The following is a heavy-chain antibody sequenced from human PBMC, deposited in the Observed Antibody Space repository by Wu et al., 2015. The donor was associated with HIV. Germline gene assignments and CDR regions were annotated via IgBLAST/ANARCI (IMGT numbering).Heavy chain of an antibody. CDR3: ARGPVRYYGSGSYTFYYYGMDV. J-gene: IGHJ6*02. V-gene: IGHV1-8*02. D-gene: IGHD3-10*01. CDR2: MNPNSGNT. Sequence: QVHLVQFGGEVKKPGSSVKVTCKASGDGFTSYAVSWVRQGPGQGLEWMGWMNPNSGNTGYAQKFQGRVTMTRNTSISTAYMELSSLRSEDTAVYYCARGPVRYYGSGSYTFYYYGMDVWGQGP. CDR1: GDGFTSYA.